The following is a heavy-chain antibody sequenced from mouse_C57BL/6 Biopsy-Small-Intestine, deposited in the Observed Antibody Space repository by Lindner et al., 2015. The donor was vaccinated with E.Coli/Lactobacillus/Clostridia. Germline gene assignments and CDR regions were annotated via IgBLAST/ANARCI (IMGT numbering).Heavy chain of an antibody. CDR3: ADSNLYAMDY. CDR2: IYPGDGDT. J-gene: IGHJ4*01. D-gene: IGHD2-5*01. Sequence: VQLQESGPELVKPGASVKISCKASGYAFSSSWMNWVKQRPGKGLEWIGRIYPGDGDTNYNGKFKGKATLTADKSSSTAYMQLSSLISEDSAVYFCADSNLYAMDYWGQGTSVTVSS. CDR1: GYAFSSSW. V-gene: IGHV1-82*01.